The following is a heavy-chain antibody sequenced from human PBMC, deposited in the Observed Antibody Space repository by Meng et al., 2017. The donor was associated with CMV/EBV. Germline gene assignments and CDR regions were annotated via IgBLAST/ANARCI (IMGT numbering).Heavy chain of an antibody. V-gene: IGHV3-53*01. CDR1: GFTVSSNY. Sequence: GESLKISCAASGFTVSSNYMSWVRQAPGKGLEWVSVIYSGGSTYYADSVKGRFTIPRDNSKNTLYLQMNSLRAEDTAVYYCARDSVVVPAAPDYYGMDVWGQGTTVTVSS. CDR3: ARDSVVVPAAPDYYGMDV. J-gene: IGHJ6*02. D-gene: IGHD2-2*01. CDR2: IYSGGST.